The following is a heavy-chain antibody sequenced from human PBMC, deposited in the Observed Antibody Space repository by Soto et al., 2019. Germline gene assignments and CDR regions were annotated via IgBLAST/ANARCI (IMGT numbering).Heavy chain of an antibody. D-gene: IGHD6-13*01. CDR3: ASPIAAAGTGASDI. V-gene: IGHV1-18*01. CDR1: GYTFTSYG. CDR2: ISAYNGNT. Sequence: ASVKVSCKASGYTFTSYGISWVRQAPGQGLEWMGWISAYNGNTNYAQKLQGRVTMTTDTSTSTAYMELRSLRSDDTAVYYCASPIAAAGTGASDIWGQGTMVTVSS. J-gene: IGHJ3*02.